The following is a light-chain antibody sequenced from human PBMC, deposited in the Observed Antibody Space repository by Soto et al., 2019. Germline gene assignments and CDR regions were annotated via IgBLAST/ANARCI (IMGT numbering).Light chain of an antibody. CDR3: LQYGILPPYT. CDR1: QDIANY. Sequence: DIQMTQSPSSLSASVGDRVTITCQASQDIANYLNWYQQRPGKAPKLLIFDGSNLETGAPSRYSGSGSGTHFTFTINSLRPEDIATYYCLQYGILPPYTFGQGTKLEIK. CDR2: DGS. V-gene: IGKV1-33*01. J-gene: IGKJ2*01.